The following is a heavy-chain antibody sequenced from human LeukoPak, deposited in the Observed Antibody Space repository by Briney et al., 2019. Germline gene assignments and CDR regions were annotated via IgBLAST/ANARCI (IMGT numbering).Heavy chain of an antibody. J-gene: IGHJ5*02. CDR2: MSTDGSLQ. D-gene: IGHD6-19*01. V-gene: IGHV3-30*07. CDR3: GRQVAPGQWLVNL. CDR1: GFAFSNYA. Sequence: PGGALRLSCVASGFAFSNYAIHWVRRPPGKGLEWVAVMSTDGSLQYYANSVKSRFTISRDNYKSTLFLQMNSLSAADTAVYYCGRQVAPGQWLVNLWGQGTLVTVSS.